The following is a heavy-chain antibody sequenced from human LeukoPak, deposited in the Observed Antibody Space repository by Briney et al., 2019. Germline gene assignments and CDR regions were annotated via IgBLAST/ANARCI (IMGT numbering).Heavy chain of an antibody. CDR3: AREKDYGDSRGLDP. CDR2: INHSGST. V-gene: IGHV4-34*01. Sequence: PSETLSLTCAVYGGSFSGYYWSWIRQPPGKGLEWIGEINHSGSTNYNPSLKSRVTISVDTSKNQFSLKLSSVTAADTAVYYCAREKDYGDSRGLDPWGQGTLVTVSS. J-gene: IGHJ5*02. CDR1: GGSFSGYY. D-gene: IGHD4-17*01.